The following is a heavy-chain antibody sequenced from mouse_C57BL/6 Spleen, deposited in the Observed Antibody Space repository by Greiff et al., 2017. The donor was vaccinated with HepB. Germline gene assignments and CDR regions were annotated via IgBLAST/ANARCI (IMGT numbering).Heavy chain of an antibody. CDR3: ARSPPATVVAGDY. J-gene: IGHJ4*01. D-gene: IGHD1-1*01. CDR1: GYTFTSYW. V-gene: IGHV1-64*01. CDR2: IHPNSGST. Sequence: QVQLQQPGAELVKPGASVKLSCKASGYTFTSYWVHWVKQRPGQGLEWIGMIHPNSGSTNYNEKFKSKATLTVDKSSSTAYMQLSSLTSEDSAVYYCARSPPATVVAGDYWGQGTSVTVSS.